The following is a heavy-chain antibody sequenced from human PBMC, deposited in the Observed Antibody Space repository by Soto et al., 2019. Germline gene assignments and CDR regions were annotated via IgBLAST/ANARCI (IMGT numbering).Heavy chain of an antibody. CDR3: TSPTPPYNWNDADY. CDR2: IRSKAYGGTT. V-gene: IGHV3-49*03. J-gene: IGHJ4*02. D-gene: IGHD1-20*01. CDR1: GFTFGDYA. Sequence: GGSLRLSCTASGFTFGDYAMSWFRQAPGKGLEWVGFIRSKAYGGTTEYAASVKGRFTISRDDSKSIAYLQMNSLKTEDTAVYYCTSPTPPYNWNDADYWGQGTLVTVSS.